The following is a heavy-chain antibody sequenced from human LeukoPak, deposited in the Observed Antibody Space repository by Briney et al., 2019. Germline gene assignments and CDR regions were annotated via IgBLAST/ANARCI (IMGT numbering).Heavy chain of an antibody. D-gene: IGHD6-13*01. V-gene: IGHV1-46*01. CDR3: ATVIAAAGTSFDY. CDR2: INPSGGST. Sequence: ASVKVSCKASGYTFTSYYMHWVRQAPGQGLEWMGIINPSGGSTTYAQRFQGRVTMTRDLSTSTVYMELSSLRSEDTAVYYCATVIAAAGTSFDYWGQGTLVTVSS. CDR1: GYTFTSYY. J-gene: IGHJ4*02.